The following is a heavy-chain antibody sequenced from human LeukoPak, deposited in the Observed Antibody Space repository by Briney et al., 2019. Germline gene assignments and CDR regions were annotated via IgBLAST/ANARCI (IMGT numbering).Heavy chain of an antibody. CDR3: ARDRGYCSSTSCRWDAFDI. CDR1: GYTFTGYY. D-gene: IGHD2-2*03. CDR2: INPNSGGT. J-gene: IGHJ3*02. Sequence: ASVTVSCKASGYTFTGYYMHWVRQAPGQGLEWMGWINPNSGGTNYAQKFQGRVTMTRDTSISTAYMELSRLRSDDTAVYYCARDRGYCSSTSCRWDAFDIWGQGTMVTVSS. V-gene: IGHV1-2*02.